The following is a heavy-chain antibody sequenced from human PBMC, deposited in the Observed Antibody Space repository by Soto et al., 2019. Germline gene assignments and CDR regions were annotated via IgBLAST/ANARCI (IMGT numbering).Heavy chain of an antibody. D-gene: IGHD4-4*01. Sequence: EAQLVESGGGLDQPGGSLRLSCAASGTAFSSHWMSWVRQAPGKGLEWVANIKPDGGEKYYVDSVKGRFTISRDNANNSLYLQMRSLRAEDTAVYYCARDPWDSLVTPCYWGQGTLVTVSS. CDR1: GTAFSSHW. CDR2: IKPDGGEK. J-gene: IGHJ4*02. CDR3: ARDPWDSLVTPCY. V-gene: IGHV3-7*03.